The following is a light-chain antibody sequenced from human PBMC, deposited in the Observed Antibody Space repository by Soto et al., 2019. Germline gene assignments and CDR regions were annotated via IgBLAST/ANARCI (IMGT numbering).Light chain of an antibody. CDR2: EVS. V-gene: IGLV2-18*01. CDR1: SSDVGSYNR. J-gene: IGLJ2*01. CDR3: SLYTSSSTYVV. Sequence: QSALTQPPSVSGSPGQSVTISCTGTSSDVGSYNRVSWYQQPPGTAPKLMIYEVSNRPSGVRDRFSGSKSGNTASLTISGLQAEDEADYYCSLYTSSSTYVVFGGGTKVTVL.